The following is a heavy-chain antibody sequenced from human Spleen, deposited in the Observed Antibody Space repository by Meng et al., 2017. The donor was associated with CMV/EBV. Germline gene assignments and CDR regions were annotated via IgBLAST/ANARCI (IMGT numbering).Heavy chain of an antibody. CDR3: VRDGDSPFSGYIGDDAFDI. CDR1: LGSISSGSYY. D-gene: IGHD3-22*01. Sequence: SETLSLTCTLSLGSISSGSYYWGWLRQPPGKGLEWIGSIHYTGSTNYNPSLKTRVSISEDTSKNEFSLTLTSVTAADTAVYYCVRDGDSPFSGYIGDDAFDIWGQGTTVTVSS. CDR2: IHYTGST. V-gene: IGHV4-39*07. J-gene: IGHJ3*02.